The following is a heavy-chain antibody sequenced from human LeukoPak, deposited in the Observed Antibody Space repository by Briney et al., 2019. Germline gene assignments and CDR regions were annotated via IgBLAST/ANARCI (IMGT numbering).Heavy chain of an antibody. CDR1: GFTFSSYS. V-gene: IGHV3-7*01. CDR3: ARDRREHVGYCFGFNWFDP. Sequence: GGSLRLSCAASGFTFSSYSMNWVRQAPGKGLQWVANIKEDGSEKYYVDSVKGRFTISRDNAKTLLYLQMNSLTTEDTAVYYCARDRREHVGYCFGFNWFDPWGQGTLVTVSS. CDR2: IKEDGSEK. D-gene: IGHD3-3*01. J-gene: IGHJ5*02.